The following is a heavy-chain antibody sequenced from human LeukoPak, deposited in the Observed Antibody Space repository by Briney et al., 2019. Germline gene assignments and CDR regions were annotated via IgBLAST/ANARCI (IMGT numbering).Heavy chain of an antibody. Sequence: ASVKVSCKASGYTFTSYGISWLRQAPGQGLEWMGWISAYNGNTNYAQKLQGRVTMTTDTSTSTAYMELRSLRSDDTAVYYCARDKGYYDSSTFDYWGQGTLVTVSS. CDR3: ARDKGYYDSSTFDY. CDR2: ISAYNGNT. D-gene: IGHD3-22*01. V-gene: IGHV1-18*01. CDR1: GYTFTSYG. J-gene: IGHJ4*02.